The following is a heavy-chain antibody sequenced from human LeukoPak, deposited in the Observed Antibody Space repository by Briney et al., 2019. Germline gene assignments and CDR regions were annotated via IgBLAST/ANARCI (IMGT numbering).Heavy chain of an antibody. CDR1: GGSISSSS. CDR3: ARDSRYGYSTSWYHLVQIDY. J-gene: IGHJ4*02. CDR2: ISSSSTYI. Sequence: PSETLSLTCTVSGGSISSSSYYWGWIRQPPGRGLEWVSSISSSSTYIYYADSVKGRFTISRDNAKNSLYLQMNSLRAEDAAVYYCARDSRYGYSTSWYHLVQIDYWGQGTLVTVSS. V-gene: IGHV3-21*01. D-gene: IGHD6-13*01.